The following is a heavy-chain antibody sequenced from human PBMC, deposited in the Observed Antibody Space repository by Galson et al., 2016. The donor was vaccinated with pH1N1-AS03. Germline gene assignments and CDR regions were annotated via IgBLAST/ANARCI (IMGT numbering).Heavy chain of an antibody. CDR1: GFTYRSYW. CDR2: IRPDGTET. D-gene: IGHD3-10*01. CDR3: VRDSGTGGKDYTSRWYYLDY. Sequence: SLRLSCAASGFTYRSYWMNWVRQAPGKGLEWVANIRPDGTETYYVDSVKGRFTISRDNAENSLYLQMNSLRAEDTALYYGVRDSGTGGKDYTSRWYYLDYWGPGILVTVSS. J-gene: IGHJ4*02. V-gene: IGHV3-7*03.